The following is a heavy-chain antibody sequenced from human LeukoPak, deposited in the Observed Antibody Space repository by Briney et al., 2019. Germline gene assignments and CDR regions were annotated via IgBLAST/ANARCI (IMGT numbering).Heavy chain of an antibody. V-gene: IGHV3-30-3*01. CDR2: ISYDGSNK. CDR3: ARDGRGFSYGLKSDY. CDR1: GFTFSSYA. J-gene: IGHJ4*02. Sequence: PGGTLRLSCAASGFTFSSYALHWVRQAPGKGLEWVAVISYDGSNKYYADSVKGRFTISRDNSKNTVFLQLNSLRAEDTAAYFCARDGRGFSYGLKSDYWGQGTLVTVSS. D-gene: IGHD5-18*01.